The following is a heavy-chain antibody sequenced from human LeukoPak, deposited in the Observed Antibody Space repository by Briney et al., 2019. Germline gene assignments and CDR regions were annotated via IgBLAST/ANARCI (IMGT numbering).Heavy chain of an antibody. CDR2: INAGNGNT. D-gene: IGHD3-22*01. J-gene: IGHJ4*02. Sequence: RASENVSCKASGYTFTSYAMHWVRQAPGQRLEWMGWINAGNGNTKYSQKFQGRVTITRDTSASTAYMELSSLRSEDTAVYYCAIGTYYYDGSGYPPDYWGQGTLVTVSS. CDR1: GYTFTSYA. V-gene: IGHV1-3*01. CDR3: AIGTYYYDGSGYPPDY.